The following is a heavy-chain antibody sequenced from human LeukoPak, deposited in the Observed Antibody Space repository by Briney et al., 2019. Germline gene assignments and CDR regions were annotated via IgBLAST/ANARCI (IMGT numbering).Heavy chain of an antibody. CDR2: INGDGSTT. D-gene: IGHD1-26*01. Sequence: GGSLRPSCAASGFTFHYYAMHWVRQAPGKGLVWVSRINGDGSTTTYADSVKGRFTISRDNAKNTLYLQVNSLRAEDTAVYYCTRGGVDCWGQGTLVTVSS. CDR3: TRGGVDC. V-gene: IGHV3-74*01. J-gene: IGHJ4*02. CDR1: GFTFHYYA.